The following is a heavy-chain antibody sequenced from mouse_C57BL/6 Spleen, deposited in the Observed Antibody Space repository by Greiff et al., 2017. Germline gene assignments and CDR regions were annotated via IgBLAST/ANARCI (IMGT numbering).Heavy chain of an antibody. V-gene: IGHV1-52*01. CDR3: TMVTTRYAMDY. CDR2: IDPSDSET. J-gene: IGHJ4*01. D-gene: IGHD2-2*01. CDR1: GYTFTSYW. Sequence: QVQLQQPGAELVRPGSSVKLSCKASGYTFTSYWLHWVKQRPIQGLEWIGNIDPSDSETHYNQQFKDNATLPVDNSSSTAYLQLTRLTDEDSAVYCCTMVTTRYAMDYWGQGTSVTVSS.